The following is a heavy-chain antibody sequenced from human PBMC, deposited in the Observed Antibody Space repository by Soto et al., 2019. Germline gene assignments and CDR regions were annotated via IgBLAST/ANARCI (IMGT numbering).Heavy chain of an antibody. CDR3: AREVNSSPARGPNWFDP. CDR2: TYHSGTT. Sequence: QVQLQELGPGLVQPSGTLSLTCAVSGDSINNSHWWSWVRQTPGKGLEWIGETYHSGTTNYNPSLKTRVTISIDKSKNQFSLKMNSVTAADTAVYYCAREVNSSPARGPNWFDPWGQGTLVTVSS. CDR1: GDSINNSHW. J-gene: IGHJ5*02. D-gene: IGHD6-13*01. V-gene: IGHV4-4*02.